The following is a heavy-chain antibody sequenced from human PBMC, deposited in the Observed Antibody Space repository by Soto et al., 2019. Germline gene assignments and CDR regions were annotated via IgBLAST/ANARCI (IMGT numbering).Heavy chain of an antibody. V-gene: IGHV4-30-4*01. D-gene: IGHD3-3*01. CDR2: IYYSGST. J-gene: IGHJ5*02. CDR1: GGSISSGDYY. Sequence: QVQLQESGPGLVKPSQTLPLTCTVSGGSISSGDYYWSWIRQPPGKGLEWIGYIYYSGSTYSNPSLKSRVTISVDTSKTQFSLKLSSVTAADTAVYYCARDSQRITIFGVVGGWFDPWGQGTLVTVSS. CDR3: ARDSQRITIFGVVGGWFDP.